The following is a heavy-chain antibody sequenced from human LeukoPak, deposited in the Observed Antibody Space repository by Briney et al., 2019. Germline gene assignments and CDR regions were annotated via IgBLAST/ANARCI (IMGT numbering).Heavy chain of an antibody. V-gene: IGHV4-4*07. CDR3: ARDLYYYDSSGLKRGWFDP. D-gene: IGHD3-22*01. CDR1: GGSTSSYY. CDR2: IYTSGST. Sequence: KSSETLSLTCTVPGGSTSSYYWSWIRQPAGKGLEWIGRIYTSGSTNYNPSLKSRVTMSADTSKNQFSLKLSSVTAADTAVYYCARDLYYYDSSGLKRGWFDPWGQGTLVTVSS. J-gene: IGHJ5*02.